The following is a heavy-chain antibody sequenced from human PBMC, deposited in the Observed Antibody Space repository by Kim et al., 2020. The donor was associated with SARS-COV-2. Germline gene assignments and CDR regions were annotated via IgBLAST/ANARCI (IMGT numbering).Heavy chain of an antibody. J-gene: IGHJ4*02. D-gene: IGHD6-13*01. CDR3: ARDTSSWYYFDY. V-gene: IGHV3-33*01. Sequence: YYEDTVKGRFTISRDNSKDTLYLQMNSLRAEDTAIYYCARDTSSWYYFDYWGQGTLVTVSS.